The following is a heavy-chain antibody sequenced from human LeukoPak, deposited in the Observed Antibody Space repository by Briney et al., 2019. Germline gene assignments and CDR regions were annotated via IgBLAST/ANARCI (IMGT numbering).Heavy chain of an antibody. Sequence: GGSLRLSCAVSGFTFSSYWMHWVRPAPGKGLVWVSRINSDGSSTIYADSVKGRFTISRDNAKNTLYLQMNSPRAEDTAVYYCAREASAAMVPWGQGTLVTVSS. CDR2: INSDGSST. D-gene: IGHD5-18*01. V-gene: IGHV3-74*01. J-gene: IGHJ5*02. CDR1: GFTFSSYW. CDR3: AREASAAMVP.